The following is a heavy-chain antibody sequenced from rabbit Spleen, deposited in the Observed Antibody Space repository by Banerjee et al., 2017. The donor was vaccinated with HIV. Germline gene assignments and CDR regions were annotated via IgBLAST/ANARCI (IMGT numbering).Heavy chain of an antibody. CDR1: GFSFSRSYD. CDR2: IYIVTGKS. Sequence: QEQLVESGGGLVKPGASPTLTCKASGFSFSRSYDMCWVRQAPGKGLEWIGCIYIVTGKSVYASWAKGRFTMSRTSSTTVTLQMTSLTAADTATYFCARDLVAVIGWNFNLWGPGTLVTV. V-gene: IGHV1S45*01. J-gene: IGHJ4*01. CDR3: ARDLVAVIGWNFNL. D-gene: IGHD1-1*01.